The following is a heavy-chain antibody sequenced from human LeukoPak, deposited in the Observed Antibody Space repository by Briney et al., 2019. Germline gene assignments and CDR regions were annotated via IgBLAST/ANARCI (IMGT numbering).Heavy chain of an antibody. CDR3: ARAQFGELLAYYFDY. V-gene: IGHV3-21*01. Sequence: PGGSLRLSCAASGFTFSSYSMNWVRQAPGKGLEWVSSISSSSSYIYYADSVKGRFTISRDNAKNSLYLQMNSLRAEDTAVYYCARAQFGELLAYYFDYWGQGTLVTVSS. D-gene: IGHD3-10*01. CDR1: GFTFSSYS. CDR2: ISSSSSYI. J-gene: IGHJ4*02.